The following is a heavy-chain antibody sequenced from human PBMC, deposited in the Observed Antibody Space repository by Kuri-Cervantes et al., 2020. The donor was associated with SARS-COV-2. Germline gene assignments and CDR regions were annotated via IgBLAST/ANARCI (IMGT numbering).Heavy chain of an antibody. CDR1: GFTVSDYY. J-gene: IGHJ4*02. CDR2: IYVHRT. V-gene: IGHV3-53*01. CDR3: ARGRYTNSWYYFDY. D-gene: IGHD6-13*01. Sequence: GGSLRLSCAASGFTVSDYYMTWVRQAPGKGLEWVSVIYVHRTEYADSVKCRFTISRDNSNNTVYLQMNSLRAEDAAVYYCARGRYTNSWYYFDYWGQGTLVTVSS.